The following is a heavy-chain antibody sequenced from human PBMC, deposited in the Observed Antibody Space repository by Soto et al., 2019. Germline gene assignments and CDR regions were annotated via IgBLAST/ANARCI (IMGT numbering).Heavy chain of an antibody. CDR3: AHRPSYCSGYSCYSGFDY. J-gene: IGHJ4*02. CDR1: GFSLSTSGVG. CDR2: IYWDDDK. V-gene: IGHV2-5*02. Sequence: QITLKESGPTLVKPTQTLTLTCTFSGFSLSTSGVGVGWIRQPPGKALEWLALIYWDDDKRYSPSLKSRLTITKDTSKNQVVLTMTNMDPVDTATHYCAHRPSYCSGYSCYSGFDYWGQGTLVTVSS. D-gene: IGHD2-15*01.